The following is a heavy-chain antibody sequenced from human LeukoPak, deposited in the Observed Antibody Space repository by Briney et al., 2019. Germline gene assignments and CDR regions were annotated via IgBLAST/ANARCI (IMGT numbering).Heavy chain of an antibody. CDR1: GGTFTSYA. Sequence: ASVKVSCKASGGTFTSYAISWVRQAPGQGLEWMGGIIPILGTAIYAQKFQGRATITADESTSTANMELSSLRSEDTAVYYCARSYRSYYYYYMDVWGKGTTVTISS. CDR3: ARSYRSYYYYYMDV. D-gene: IGHD2-21*01. CDR2: IIPILGTA. V-gene: IGHV1-69*13. J-gene: IGHJ6*03.